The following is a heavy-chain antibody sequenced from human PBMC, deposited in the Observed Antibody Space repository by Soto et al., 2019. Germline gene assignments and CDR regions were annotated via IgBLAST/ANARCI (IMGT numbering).Heavy chain of an antibody. D-gene: IGHD6-6*01. J-gene: IGHJ4*02. V-gene: IGHV4-34*01. Sequence: SETLSLTCAVYGGSFSTDYWSWIRQPPGKGLEWIGEINPSGATNYNPSLKSRVTISVATSKNQFSLKLSSVTAADTAVYYCARVLAARASRDFDYWGQGTLVTVSS. CDR1: GGSFSTDY. CDR3: ARVLAARASRDFDY. CDR2: INPSGAT.